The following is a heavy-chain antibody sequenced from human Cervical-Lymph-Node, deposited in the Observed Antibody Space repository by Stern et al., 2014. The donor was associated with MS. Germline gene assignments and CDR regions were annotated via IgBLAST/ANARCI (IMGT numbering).Heavy chain of an antibody. Sequence: VQLVESGGGLVKPGGSLRLSCAASGFAFSDHYMSWIRQAPGKGLEWVSYISSSGSATNHADSVKGRFTISRDNAKNSLYLQMNSLRVEDTAVYYCAREARATPDYWGQGTLVTVSS. CDR2: ISSSGSAT. CDR1: GFAFSDHY. V-gene: IGHV3-11*01. CDR3: AREARATPDY. D-gene: IGHD2-15*01. J-gene: IGHJ4*02.